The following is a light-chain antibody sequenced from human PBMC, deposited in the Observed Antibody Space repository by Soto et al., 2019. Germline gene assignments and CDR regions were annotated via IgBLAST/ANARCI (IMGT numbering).Light chain of an antibody. Sequence: DIQLTQSPSSLSASVGDTVTITCRAGQSVKNYLNWYQLKPGKVPKLLIYAASALQSGVPARFVGGTSGTDFTLTIITLQPEDFATYFCQQTYTYRQTVGQGTKLEI. CDR3: QQTYTYRQT. CDR2: AAS. CDR1: QSVKNY. V-gene: IGKV1-39*01. J-gene: IGKJ2*01.